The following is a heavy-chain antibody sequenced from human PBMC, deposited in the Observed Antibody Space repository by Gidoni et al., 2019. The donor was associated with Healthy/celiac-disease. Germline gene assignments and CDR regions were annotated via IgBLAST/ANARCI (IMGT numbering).Heavy chain of an antibody. Sequence: EVQLVESGGGLVQPGRSLRLSCAASGFPFDDYAMHWVRQAPGKGLEWVSGISWNSGSIGYADSVKGRFTISRDNAKNSLYLQMNSLRAEDTALYYCAKGLTVTTSWFDPWGQGTLVTVSS. CDR2: ISWNSGSI. CDR3: AKGLTVTTSWFDP. D-gene: IGHD4-17*01. CDR1: GFPFDDYA. J-gene: IGHJ5*02. V-gene: IGHV3-9*01.